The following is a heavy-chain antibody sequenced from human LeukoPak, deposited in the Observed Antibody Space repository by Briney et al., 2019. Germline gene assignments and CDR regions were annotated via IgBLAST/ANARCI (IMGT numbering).Heavy chain of an antibody. CDR2: IYHSGST. Sequence: SETLSLTCTVSGYSISSGYYWGWIRQPPGKGLEWIGSIYHSGSTYYNPSLKSRVTISVDTSKNQFSLKLSSVTAADTAVYYCARGLYGSGSHTADYYYYYMDVWGKGTTVTISS. D-gene: IGHD3-10*01. CDR3: ARGLYGSGSHTADYYYYYMDV. CDR1: GYSISSGYY. V-gene: IGHV4-38-2*02. J-gene: IGHJ6*03.